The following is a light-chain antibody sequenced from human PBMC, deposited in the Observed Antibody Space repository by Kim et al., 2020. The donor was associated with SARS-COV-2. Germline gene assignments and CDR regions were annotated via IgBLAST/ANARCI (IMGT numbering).Light chain of an antibody. CDR2: GAS. Sequence: DIQMTQSPSSLSASMGDRVTITCRASQSIRSNLNWYQQKPGKAPKLLIYGASSLQTGVPSRFSGSGSGTDFTLTVSSLQREDFAMYYCQQTYSSPLTVGGGTKVDIK. CDR3: QQTYSSPLT. V-gene: IGKV1-39*01. J-gene: IGKJ4*01. CDR1: QSIRSN.